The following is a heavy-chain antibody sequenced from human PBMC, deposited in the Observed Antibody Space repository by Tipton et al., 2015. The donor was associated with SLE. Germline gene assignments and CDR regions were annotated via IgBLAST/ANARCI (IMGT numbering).Heavy chain of an antibody. J-gene: IGHJ3*02. CDR3: ARPHIMAAAGDQAPTAFDI. Sequence: TLSLTCAVNGGSLSGYAWSWIRQPPGKGLEWIGEINHSGFTNYRPSLKSRVTMSADRSTNQLSLKLSSVTAADTAVYYCARPHIMAAAGDQAPTAFDIWGQGTMVTVSS. D-gene: IGHD6-13*01. V-gene: IGHV4-34*01. CDR1: GGSLSGYA. CDR2: INHSGFT.